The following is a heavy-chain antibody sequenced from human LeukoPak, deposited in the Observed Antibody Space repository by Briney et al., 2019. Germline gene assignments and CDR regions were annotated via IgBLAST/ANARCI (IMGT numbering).Heavy chain of an antibody. CDR2: INPNSGGT. CDR3: AREAIVVVVASTGWFDP. D-gene: IGHD2-15*01. Sequence: GASVKVSCKASGYTFTGCYMHWVRQAPGQGLEWMGWINPNSGGTNYAQRFQGRVTMTRDTSINTAYMELTRLTSDDTAVYYCAREAIVVVVASTGWFDPWGQGTLVTVSS. J-gene: IGHJ5*02. V-gene: IGHV1-2*02. CDR1: GYTFTGCY.